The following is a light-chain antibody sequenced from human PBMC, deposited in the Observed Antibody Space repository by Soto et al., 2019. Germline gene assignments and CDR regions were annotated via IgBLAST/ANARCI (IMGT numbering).Light chain of an antibody. J-gene: IGKJ1*01. CDR1: QSVSSN. V-gene: IGKV3-15*01. CDR2: GAS. CDR3: QQYNNWPPYT. Sequence: EIVMTQSPATLSVSPGERATLSCRASQSVSSNLAWYQQKPGQAPRHLIYGASTRATGIPARFSGSGSGTEFTLTISSLQSEDFAVYYCQQYNNWPPYTVGQGTKVEIK.